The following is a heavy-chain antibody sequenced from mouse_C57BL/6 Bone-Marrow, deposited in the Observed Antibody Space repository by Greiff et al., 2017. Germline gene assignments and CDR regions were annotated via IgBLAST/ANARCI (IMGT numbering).Heavy chain of an antibody. CDR2: INPYNGGT. CDR3: ASVVARWYFDV. D-gene: IGHD1-1*01. Sequence: VQLQQSGPVLVKPGASVKMSCKASGYTFTDYYMNWVKQSHGKSLEWIGVINPYNGGTSYNQKFKGKATLTVDKSSSTAYMELNSLTSEDSAVYYCASVVARWYFDVWGTGTTVTVSS. J-gene: IGHJ1*03. CDR1: GYTFTDYY. V-gene: IGHV1-19*01.